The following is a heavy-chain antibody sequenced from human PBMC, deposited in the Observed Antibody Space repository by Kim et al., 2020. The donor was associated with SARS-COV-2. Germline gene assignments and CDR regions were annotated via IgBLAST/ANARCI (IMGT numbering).Heavy chain of an antibody. CDR1: GFTFSSYA. Sequence: GGSLRLSCSASGFTFSSYAMHWVRQAPGKGLEYVSAISSNGGSTYYADSVKGRFTISRDNSKNTLYLQMSSLRAEDTAVYYCVKGGIYDIAAAGNYYYYGMAGCVRRTTVTVSS. J-gene: IGHJ6*02. CDR3: VKGGIYDIAAAGNYYYYGMAG. CDR2: ISSNGGST. V-gene: IGHV3-64D*06. D-gene: IGHD6-13*01.